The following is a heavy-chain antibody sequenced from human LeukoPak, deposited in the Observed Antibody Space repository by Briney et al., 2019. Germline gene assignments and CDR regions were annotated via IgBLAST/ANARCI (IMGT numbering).Heavy chain of an antibody. CDR2: IYYSGST. V-gene: IGHV4-39*07. CDR1: GGSISSRPYY. CDR3: ARGPSRWELLWVFDY. D-gene: IGHD1-26*01. Sequence: SETLSLTCTVSGGSISSRPYYWGWIRQPPGKGLEWIGTIYYSGSTYYNPSLKSRVTISVDTSKNQFSLKLSSVTAADTAVYYCARGPSRWELLWVFDYWGQGTLVTVSS. J-gene: IGHJ4*02.